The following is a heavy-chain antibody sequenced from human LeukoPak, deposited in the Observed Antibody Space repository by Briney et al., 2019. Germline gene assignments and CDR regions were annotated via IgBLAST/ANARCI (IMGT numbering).Heavy chain of an antibody. Sequence: SVKVSCKASGGTFSSYAISWVRQAPGQGLEWMGRIIPIFGTANYAQKFQGRVTITTDESTSTAYMELSSLRSEDTAVYYCASPSGVAAARTSYIDYWGQGTLVTVSS. CDR2: IIPIFGTA. CDR3: ASPSGVAAARTSYIDY. CDR1: GGTFSSYA. V-gene: IGHV1-69*05. D-gene: IGHD6-13*01. J-gene: IGHJ4*02.